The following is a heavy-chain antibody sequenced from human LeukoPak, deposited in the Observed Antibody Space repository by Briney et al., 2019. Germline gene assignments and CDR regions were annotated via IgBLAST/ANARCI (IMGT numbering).Heavy chain of an antibody. V-gene: IGHV3-30*02. CDR1: GFTFSSYG. J-gene: IGHJ5*02. D-gene: IGHD3-22*01. Sequence: PGGSLRLSCAASGFTFSSYGMHWVRQAPGKGLEWVAFIRYDGSNKYYADSVKGRFTISRDNSKNTLYLQMNSLRAEDTAVYYCAKRFTITMIVVAKTNWFDPWGQGTLVTVSS. CDR2: IRYDGSNK. CDR3: AKRFTITMIVVAKTNWFDP.